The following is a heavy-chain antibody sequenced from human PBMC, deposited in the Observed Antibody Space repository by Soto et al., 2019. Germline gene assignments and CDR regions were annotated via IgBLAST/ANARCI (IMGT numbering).Heavy chain of an antibody. CDR2: IFHSGTT. Sequence: SETLSLTCAVSGEYISNGYYWAWIRQPPGKWLEWIGSIFHSGTTYYNPSIKSRVTIAVDTSKNQFSLQLSSVTAADTAVYYCAAGSCSSSGCYWFDPWGQGTLVTVSS. D-gene: IGHD2-2*01. V-gene: IGHV4-38-2*01. CDR3: AAGSCSSSGCYWFDP. J-gene: IGHJ5*02. CDR1: GEYISNGYY.